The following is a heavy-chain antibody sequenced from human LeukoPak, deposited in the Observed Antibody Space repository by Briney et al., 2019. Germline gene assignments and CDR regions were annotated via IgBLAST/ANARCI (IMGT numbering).Heavy chain of an antibody. CDR2: ISWNSGSI. CDR1: GFSLDDYA. D-gene: IGHD3-22*01. V-gene: IGHV3-9*01. CDR3: ASSYYDSSGLDY. Sequence: GGSLRLSCAASGFSLDDYAMHWVRQAPGKGLEWVSGISWNSGSIGYADSVKGRFTISRDNAKNSLYLQMNSLRAEDTALYYCASSYYDSSGLDYWGQGTLVTVSS. J-gene: IGHJ4*02.